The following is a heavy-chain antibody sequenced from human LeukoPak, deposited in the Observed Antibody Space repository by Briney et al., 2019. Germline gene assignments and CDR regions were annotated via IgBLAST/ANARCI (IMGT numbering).Heavy chain of an antibody. CDR3: ASEGIAAAGFDY. D-gene: IGHD6-13*01. CDR1: GGSISSYY. J-gene: IGHJ4*02. Sequence: SETLSLTCTVSGGSISSYYWSWIRQRPGKGLEWIGYIYYSGSTNYNPSLKSRVTISVDTSKNQFSLKLSSVTAADTAVYYCASEGIAAAGFDYWGQGTLVTVSS. CDR2: IYYSGST. V-gene: IGHV4-59*01.